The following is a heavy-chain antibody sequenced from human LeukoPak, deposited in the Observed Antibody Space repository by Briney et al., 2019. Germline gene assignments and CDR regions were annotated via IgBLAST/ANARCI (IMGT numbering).Heavy chain of an antibody. CDR3: AKGSSGWSA. CDR2: ISGSGGST. J-gene: IGHJ4*02. Sequence: GGSLRLSCAASGFTFSNDAMGWVRQAPGKGLEWVSAISGSGGSTYYADSVKGRFTISRDTSKNPPDMQMESLRAEYTAVDYCAKGSSGWSAGGQGTLVTVSS. CDR1: GFTFSNDA. D-gene: IGHD6-19*01. V-gene: IGHV3-23*01.